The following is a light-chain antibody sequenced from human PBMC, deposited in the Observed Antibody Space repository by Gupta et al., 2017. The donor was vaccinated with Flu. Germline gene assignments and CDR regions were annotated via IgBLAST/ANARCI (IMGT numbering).Light chain of an antibody. V-gene: IGLV2-23*01. CDR2: EGS. CDR3: CSYAGSGLYV. J-gene: IGLJ1*01. Sequence: SALTQPVSVSGSPGQSITISCTGNSSDVGSYNLVSWYQQHPGKAPKLILYEGSKRPSGVSNRFSGSQSGNTASLTISGLQAEDEADYYCCSYAGSGLYVFGTGTKVTVL. CDR1: SSDVGSYNL.